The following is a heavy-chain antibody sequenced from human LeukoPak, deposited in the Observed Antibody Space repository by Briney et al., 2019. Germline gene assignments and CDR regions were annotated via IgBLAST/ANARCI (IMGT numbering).Heavy chain of an antibody. Sequence: GASVKISCTASGYTFTGYYMHWVRQAPGQGLEWMGWINPNSGGTNYAQKFQGRVTMTRDTSISTAYMELSRLRSDDTAVYYCARERLSYYDFWSGHDPTRYGMDVWGQGTTVTVSS. CDR2: INPNSGGT. J-gene: IGHJ6*02. CDR1: GYTFTGYY. CDR3: ARERLSYYDFWSGHDPTRYGMDV. D-gene: IGHD3-3*01. V-gene: IGHV1-2*02.